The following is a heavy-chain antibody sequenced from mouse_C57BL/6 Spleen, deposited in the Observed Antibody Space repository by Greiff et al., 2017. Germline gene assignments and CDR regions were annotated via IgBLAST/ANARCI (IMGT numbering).Heavy chain of an antibody. CDR1: GFTFSSYA. CDR2: IRDGGSYP. J-gene: IGHJ1*03. CDR3: ARDGDWYFDV. V-gene: IGHV5-4*01. Sequence: DVKLQESGGGLVKPGGSLKLSCAASGFTFSSYAMSWVRHTPETRLEWVATIRDGGSYPYSPVNVTVRFTISRDNAKNNLFLQMSHRKSEDTAMYYCARDGDWYFDVWGTGTTVTVAS.